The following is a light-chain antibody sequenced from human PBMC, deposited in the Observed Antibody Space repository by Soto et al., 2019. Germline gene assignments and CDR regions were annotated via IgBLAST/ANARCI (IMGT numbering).Light chain of an antibody. CDR3: QQYGSSPWT. V-gene: IGKV3-20*01. Sequence: EIVLTQSPGTLSLSPGERATLSCRTSQSVSSSYLAWYQQKPGQAPRLLIYGASSRATGIPDRFSGSESGTDFTLTITRLEPEDSAVYYCQQYGSSPWTFGQGTKVEIK. J-gene: IGKJ1*01. CDR2: GAS. CDR1: QSVSSSY.